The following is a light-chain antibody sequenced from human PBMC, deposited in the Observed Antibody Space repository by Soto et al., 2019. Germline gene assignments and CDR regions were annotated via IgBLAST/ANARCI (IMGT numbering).Light chain of an antibody. CDR1: SGHSSYA. J-gene: IGLJ3*02. CDR3: QTWGTGFQV. Sequence: QLVMTQSPSASASLGASVKITCTLSSGHSSYAIAWHQLQPEKGPRSLMKLDSDGSHTKGDGIPDRFSGSSSGAERYLTISSLQSEDEADYYCQTWGTGFQVFGGGTQLTVL. V-gene: IGLV4-69*01. CDR2: LDSDGSH.